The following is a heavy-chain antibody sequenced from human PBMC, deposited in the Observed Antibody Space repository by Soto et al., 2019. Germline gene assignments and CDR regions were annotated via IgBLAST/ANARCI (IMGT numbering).Heavy chain of an antibody. V-gene: IGHV1-3*01. CDR1: GYTFTGYA. CDR3: ARAAGGSYLSYFDY. D-gene: IGHD1-26*01. Sequence: ASVKVSCKASGYTFTGYAMHWVRQAPGQRLEWMGWINAGNGNTKYSQKFQGRVTITRDTSASTAYMELSSLRSEDTAVYYCARAAGGSYLSYFDYWGQGTLVTVSS. J-gene: IGHJ4*02. CDR2: INAGNGNT.